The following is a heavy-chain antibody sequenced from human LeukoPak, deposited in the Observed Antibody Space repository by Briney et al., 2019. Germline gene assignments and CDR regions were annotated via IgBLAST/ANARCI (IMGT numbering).Heavy chain of an antibody. CDR2: VGGRGAKT. V-gene: IGHV3-23*01. CDR1: GFTFNRNG. J-gene: IGHJ4*02. Sequence: GGSLRLSCAASGFTFNRNGISWVRQAPGKGLEWVSTVGGRGAKTFYEDSVKGRLTISRDNSKNMVHLQMNSLTGEDTALYYCVRRGDASSGWGDHDFWGQGALVTVSS. CDR3: VRRGDASSGWGDHDF. D-gene: IGHD6-19*01.